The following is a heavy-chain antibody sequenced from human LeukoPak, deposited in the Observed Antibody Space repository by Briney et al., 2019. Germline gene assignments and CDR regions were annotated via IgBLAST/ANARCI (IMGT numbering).Heavy chain of an antibody. V-gene: IGHV1-8*02. Sequence: ASVKVSCKASGYTFTSYGINWVRQATGQGLEWMGWMNPNSGNTGYAQKFQGRLTMTRDTSIGTAYMELSSLRSEDTAVYYCARGHVVVAATVDYWGQGTLITVSS. D-gene: IGHD2-15*01. J-gene: IGHJ4*02. CDR3: ARGHVVVAATVDY. CDR2: MNPNSGNT. CDR1: GYTFTSYG.